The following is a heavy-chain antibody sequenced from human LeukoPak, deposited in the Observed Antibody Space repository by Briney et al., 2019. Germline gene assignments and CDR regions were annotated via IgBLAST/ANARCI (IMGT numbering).Heavy chain of an antibody. CDR3: AKDISQGYTYGSIEQDY. J-gene: IGHJ4*02. V-gene: IGHV3-23*01. D-gene: IGHD5-18*01. CDR1: RLTFSKYA. CDR2: ITESGDGT. Sequence: GGSLRLSCAASRLTFSKYAMSWVRQAPGKGLEWVSAITESGDGTYYADSVKGRFTISRDNSKNTLYLQMNSLRVADTALYYCAKDISQGYTYGSIEQDYWGQGTLVTVSS.